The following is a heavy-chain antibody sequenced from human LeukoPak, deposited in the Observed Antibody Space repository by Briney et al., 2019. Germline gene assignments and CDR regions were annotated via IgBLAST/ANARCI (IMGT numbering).Heavy chain of an antibody. CDR1: GGSISSYY. V-gene: IGHV4-59*08. Sequence: SETLSLTCTVYGGSISSYYWSWVRQPPGKGMEWIGYINYSGRTNYKPSLNSRLTISVDTSKNQSSLKLSSVTAADTAVYYCARRGEYFHHWGQGTLVTVPS. CDR2: INYSGRT. CDR3: ARRGEYFHH. J-gene: IGHJ1*01.